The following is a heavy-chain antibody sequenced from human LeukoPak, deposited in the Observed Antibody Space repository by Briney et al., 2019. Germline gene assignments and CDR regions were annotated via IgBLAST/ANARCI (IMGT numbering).Heavy chain of an antibody. CDR3: ARTRRDSSGWYYFDY. CDR1: GFTFSSYS. V-gene: IGHV3-48*04. D-gene: IGHD6-19*01. J-gene: IGHJ4*02. Sequence: GSLRLSCAASGFTFSSYSMNWVRQAPGKGLEWVSYISSSSSTIYYADSVKGRFTISRDNAKNSLYLQMNSLRAEDTAVYYCARTRRDSSGWYYFDYWGQGTLVTVSS. CDR2: ISSSSSTI.